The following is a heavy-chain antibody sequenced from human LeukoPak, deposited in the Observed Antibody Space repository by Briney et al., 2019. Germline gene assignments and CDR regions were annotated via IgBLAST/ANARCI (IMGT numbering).Heavy chain of an antibody. J-gene: IGHJ3*02. CDR1: GITYSCYW. D-gene: IGHD1-26*01. Sequence: PGGSLRLSCAASGITYSCYWMSWVRQAPGKGLEWVANIKQDGSETYYVDSVKGRFTISRDNAKNSQYLQMNSLRAEDTAVYYCARDRGIVGATKGPDAFDIWGQGTMVTVSS. V-gene: IGHV3-7*01. CDR2: IKQDGSET. CDR3: ARDRGIVGATKGPDAFDI.